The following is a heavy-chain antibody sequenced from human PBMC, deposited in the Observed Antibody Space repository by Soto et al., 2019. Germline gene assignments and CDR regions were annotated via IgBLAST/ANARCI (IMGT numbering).Heavy chain of an antibody. D-gene: IGHD2-2*01. V-gene: IGHV3-33*01. J-gene: IGHJ4*02. CDR2: IWYDGSNK. CDR3: AREGTDIVVVPAARILDY. CDR1: GFTFSSYG. Sequence: LRLSCAASGFTFSSYGMHWVRQAPGKGLEWVAVIWYDGSNKYYADSVKGRFTISRDNSKNTLYLQMNSLRAEDTAVYYCAREGTDIVVVPAARILDYWDQGTLVTVS.